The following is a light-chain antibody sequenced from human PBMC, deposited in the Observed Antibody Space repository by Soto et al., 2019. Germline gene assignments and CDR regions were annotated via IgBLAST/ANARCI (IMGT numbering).Light chain of an antibody. V-gene: IGKV3-11*01. CDR3: QQRSNWSIT. Sequence: EIVLTQSPGTLSLSPGERATLSCRASQSVSSYLAWYQQKPGQAPRLLIYDASNRATGIPARFSGSGSGTDFTLTISSLEPEDFAVYYCQQRSNWSITFGQGTRLENK. CDR2: DAS. CDR1: QSVSSY. J-gene: IGKJ5*01.